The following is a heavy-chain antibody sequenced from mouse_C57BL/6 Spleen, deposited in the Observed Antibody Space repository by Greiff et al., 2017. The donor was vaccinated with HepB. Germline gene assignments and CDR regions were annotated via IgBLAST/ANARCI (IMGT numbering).Heavy chain of an antibody. V-gene: IGHV1-72*01. Sequence: QVQLQQPGAELVKPGASVKLSCKASGYTFTSYWMHWVKQRPGRGLEWIGRIDPNSGGTKYNEKLKSKATLTVDKPSSTAYMQLSSLTSEASAVYYCARGDYDYDRGDYYAMDYWGQGTSVTVSS. J-gene: IGHJ4*01. CDR2: IDPNSGGT. D-gene: IGHD2-4*01. CDR1: GYTFTSYW. CDR3: ARGDYDYDRGDYYAMDY.